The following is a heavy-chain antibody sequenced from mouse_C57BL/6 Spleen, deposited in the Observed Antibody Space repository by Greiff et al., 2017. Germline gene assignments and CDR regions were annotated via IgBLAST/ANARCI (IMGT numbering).Heavy chain of an antibody. J-gene: IGHJ2*01. V-gene: IGHV1-15*01. D-gene: IGHD2-1*01. CDR3: TRSGDGNYVSLYFDY. CDR1: GYTFTDYE. CDR2: IDPETGGT. Sequence: VQLQQSGAELVRPGASVTLSCKASGYTFTDYEMHWVKQTPVHGLEWIGAIDPETGGTAYNQKFKGKAILTADKSSSTAYMELRSLTSEDSAVYYCTRSGDGNYVSLYFDYGGHGTTLTVSS.